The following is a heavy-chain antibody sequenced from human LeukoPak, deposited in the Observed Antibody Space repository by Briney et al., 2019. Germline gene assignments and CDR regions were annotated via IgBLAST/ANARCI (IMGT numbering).Heavy chain of an antibody. CDR1: AFTFSSYA. CDR2: ISYDGSNK. J-gene: IGHJ4*02. CDR3: ASSPQRYCSGGSCYFDY. Sequence: GRSLRRSCAASAFTFSSYAMDWVRQAPGKGREWVSVISYDGSNKYYADSVKGRFTMSRDNSKNTLYLQMNSLRAEDTAVYYCASSPQRYCSGGSCYFDYWGQGTLVTVSS. V-gene: IGHV3-30*04. D-gene: IGHD2-15*01.